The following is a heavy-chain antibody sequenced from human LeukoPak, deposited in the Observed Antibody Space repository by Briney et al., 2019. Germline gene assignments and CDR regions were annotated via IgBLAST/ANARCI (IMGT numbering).Heavy chain of an antibody. CDR3: ARESCSSTSCYWVDY. Sequence: PGGSLRLSCAASGFTFSSYGMHWVRQAPGKGLEWVALIRFDGSNKYYADSVKGRFTISRDNSKNTLYLQMNSLRAEDTAVYYCARESCSSTSCYWVDYWGQGTLVTVSS. D-gene: IGHD2-2*01. J-gene: IGHJ4*02. V-gene: IGHV3-30*02. CDR1: GFTFSSYG. CDR2: IRFDGSNK.